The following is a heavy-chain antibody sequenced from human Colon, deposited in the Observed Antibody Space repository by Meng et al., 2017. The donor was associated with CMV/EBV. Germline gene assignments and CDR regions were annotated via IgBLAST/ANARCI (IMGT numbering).Heavy chain of an antibody. Sequence: RLQLDESGPGLVKPSETLSLTCSVSGGSFTTNSYFWAWIRQPPGKGLEYIGSIYNSGSTYYNASLKSRVTMSVDTSKNQFSLKLSSVTAADTAKYYCARGVLNFFDYWGQGTLVTVSS. V-gene: IGHV4-39*06. J-gene: IGHJ4*02. CDR2: IYNSGST. CDR1: GGSFTTNSYF. D-gene: IGHD3-10*01. CDR3: ARGVLNFFDY.